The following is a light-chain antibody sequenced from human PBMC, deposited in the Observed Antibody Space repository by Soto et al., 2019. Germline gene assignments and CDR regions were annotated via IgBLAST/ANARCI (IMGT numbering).Light chain of an antibody. Sequence: ESVLTQSPGTLSLSPGERATLSCRASQSVSSSYLAWYQQKPGQTPRLLFYGASSRATGIPDRFSGSGSGTDFTLTISRLEPEDFAVYYCQQYGSSPFTFGPGNKVDIK. CDR1: QSVSSSY. V-gene: IGKV3-20*01. CDR2: GAS. J-gene: IGKJ3*01. CDR3: QQYGSSPFT.